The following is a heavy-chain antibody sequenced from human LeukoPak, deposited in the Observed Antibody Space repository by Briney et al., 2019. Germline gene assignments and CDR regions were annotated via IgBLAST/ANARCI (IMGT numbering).Heavy chain of an antibody. CDR2: ISYDGSNK. V-gene: IGHV3-30*04. CDR1: GFTFSSYA. Sequence: PGRSLRLSCAASGFTFSSYAMHWVRQAPGKGLEWVAVISYDGSNKYYADSVKGRFTISRDNSKNTLYLQMNSLRAEDTAVYYCARSGWELLRGVRYYFDYWGQGTLVTVSS. CDR3: ARSGWELLRGVRYYFDY. J-gene: IGHJ4*02. D-gene: IGHD1-26*01.